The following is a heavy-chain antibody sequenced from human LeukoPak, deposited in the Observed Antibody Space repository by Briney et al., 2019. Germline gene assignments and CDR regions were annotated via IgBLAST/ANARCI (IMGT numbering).Heavy chain of an antibody. CDR3: AKDRYCSGGSCYSFDY. CDR1: GFTFSSYW. V-gene: IGHV3-7*03. J-gene: IGHJ4*02. D-gene: IGHD2-15*01. Sequence: PGGSLRLSCAASGFTFSSYWMSWVRQAPGKGLEWVANIKQDGSEKYYVDSVKGRFTISRDNSKNTLYLQMNSLRAEDTAVYYCAKDRYCSGGSCYSFDYWGQGTLVTVSS. CDR2: IKQDGSEK.